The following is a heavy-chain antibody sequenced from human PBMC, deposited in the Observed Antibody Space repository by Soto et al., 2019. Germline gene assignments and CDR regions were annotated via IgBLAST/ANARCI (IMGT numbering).Heavy chain of an antibody. J-gene: IGHJ4*02. CDR1: GGSFSGYY. Sequence: QVQLQQWGAGLLKPSETLSLTCAVYGGSFSGYYWSWIRQPPGKGLEWIGEINHSGSTNYNPSIKSRFSISVDTSKYMFSLQLRTGTAADTAVYYCARAGRWRDYWCQGSLGTVSS. CDR2: INHSGST. V-gene: IGHV4-34*01. D-gene: IGHD6-13*01. CDR3: ARAGRWRDY.